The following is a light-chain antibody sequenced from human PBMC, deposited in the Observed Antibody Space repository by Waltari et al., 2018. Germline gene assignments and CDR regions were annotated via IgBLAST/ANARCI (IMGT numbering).Light chain of an antibody. J-gene: IGLJ3*02. V-gene: IGLV1-44*01. CDR3: AVWDDSLNGWV. CDR2: RDN. Sequence: QSVLTQSPSASGTPGQRAPISCSGSDSNIGGNFVHWYQQFPGTAPKLLIHRDNQRPSGVPDRFSGSKSGTSASLAISGLQSEDEALYFCAVWDDSLNGWVFGGGTKVTVL. CDR1: DSNIGGNF.